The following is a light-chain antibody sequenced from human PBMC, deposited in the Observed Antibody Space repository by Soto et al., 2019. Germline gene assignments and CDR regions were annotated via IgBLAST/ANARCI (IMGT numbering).Light chain of an antibody. CDR1: SSDVGGYNY. J-gene: IGLJ2*01. V-gene: IGLV2-14*01. Sequence: QSALTQPASVSGSPGQSITISCTGTSSDVGGYNYVSWYQQHPGKAPKVMIYDVSNRPSGVSNRFSGSKSGNTASLTISGLQAEDEADYYCSYYTKSSTLVVFGGGTKLTVL. CDR2: DVS. CDR3: SYYTKSSTLVV.